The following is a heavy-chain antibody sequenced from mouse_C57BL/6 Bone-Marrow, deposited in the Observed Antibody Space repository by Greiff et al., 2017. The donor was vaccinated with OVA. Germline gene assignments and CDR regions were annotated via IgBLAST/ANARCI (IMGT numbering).Heavy chain of an antibody. D-gene: IGHD1-1*01. CDR3: ARRITTVAPLDY. J-gene: IGHJ2*01. CDR2: IYPGSGST. CDR1: GYTFTSYW. V-gene: IGHV1-55*01. Sequence: VQLQQPGAELVKPGASVKMSCKASGYTFTSYWITWVKQRPGQGLEWIGDIYPGSGSTNYNEKFKSKATLTVDTSSSTAYMQLSSLTSEDSAVYYCARRITTVAPLDYWGQGTTLTVSS.